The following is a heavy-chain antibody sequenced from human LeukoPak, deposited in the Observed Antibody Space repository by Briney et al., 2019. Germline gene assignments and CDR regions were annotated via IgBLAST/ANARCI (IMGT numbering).Heavy chain of an antibody. D-gene: IGHD6-25*01. V-gene: IGHV3-74*01. CDR3: ARDVPGRLGGVDY. CDR2: INSDGSIT. Sequence: GGSLILFCAASGFTFSSYWMHWVRQAPGKGRVWGSRINSDGSITTYADSVRGRFTISRDNARNTLYLQMSSLRAEDTAVYYCARDVPGRLGGVDYWGQGTLVTVSS. J-gene: IGHJ4*02. CDR1: GFTFSSYW.